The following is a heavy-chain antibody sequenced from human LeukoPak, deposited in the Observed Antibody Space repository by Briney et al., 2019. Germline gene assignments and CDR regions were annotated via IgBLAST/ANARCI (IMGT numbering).Heavy chain of an antibody. Sequence: SQTLSLTCTVSGGSISSGDYYWSWIRQPPGKGLEWIGYIYYSGSTYYNPSLKSRVTISVDTSKNQFSLELSSVTAADTAVYYCARDHLHYDFLSGNSWYNWFDPWGQGTLVTVSS. CDR1: GGSISSGDYY. V-gene: IGHV4-30-4*08. D-gene: IGHD3-3*01. CDR2: IYYSGST. J-gene: IGHJ5*02. CDR3: ARDHLHYDFLSGNSWYNWFDP.